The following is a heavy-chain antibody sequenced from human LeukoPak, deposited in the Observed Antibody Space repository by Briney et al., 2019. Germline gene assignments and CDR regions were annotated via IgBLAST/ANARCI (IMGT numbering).Heavy chain of an antibody. CDR3: ASPSYDFWGGAVDY. CDR2: IKQDGSEK. D-gene: IGHD3-3*01. V-gene: IGHV3-7*01. J-gene: IGHJ4*02. CDR1: GFTFSSYW. Sequence: PGGSLRLSCAASGFTFSSYWMSWVRQAPGKGLEWVANIKQDGSEKYYVDSVKGRFTISRDNAKNSLYLQMNSLRAEDTAVYYCASPSYDFWGGAVDYWGQGTLVTVSS.